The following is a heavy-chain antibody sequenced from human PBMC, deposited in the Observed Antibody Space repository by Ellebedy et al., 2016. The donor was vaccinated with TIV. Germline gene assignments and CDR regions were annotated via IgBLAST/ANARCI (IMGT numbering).Heavy chain of an antibody. V-gene: IGHV4-39*01. CDR3: ARLALDYYDSSGYYPFDY. CDR1: GGSISSSSYY. Sequence: SETLSLXCTVSGGSISSSSYYWGWIRQPPGKGLEWIGSIYYSGSTYYNPSLKSRVTISVDTSKNQFSLKLSSVTAADTAVYYCARLALDYYDSSGYYPFDYWGQGTLVTVSS. CDR2: IYYSGST. D-gene: IGHD3-22*01. J-gene: IGHJ4*02.